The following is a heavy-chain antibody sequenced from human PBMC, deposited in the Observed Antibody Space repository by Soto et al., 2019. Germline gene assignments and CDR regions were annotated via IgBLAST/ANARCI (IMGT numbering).Heavy chain of an antibody. CDR1: GGSISGGGYY. J-gene: IGHJ3*02. CDR2: IYYSGST. D-gene: IGHD3-22*01. Sequence: SETLSLTCTVSGGSISGGGYYWSWIRQHPGKGLEWIGYIYYSGSTYYNPSLKSRVTISVDTSKNQFSLKLSSVTAADTAVYYCARSYFDYYDSSGPMAFDIWGQGAMVTVSS. CDR3: ARSYFDYYDSSGPMAFDI. V-gene: IGHV4-31*03.